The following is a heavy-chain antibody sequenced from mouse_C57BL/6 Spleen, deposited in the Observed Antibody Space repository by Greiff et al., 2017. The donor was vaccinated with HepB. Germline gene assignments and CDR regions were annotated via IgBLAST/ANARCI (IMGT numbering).Heavy chain of an antibody. CDR2: INPNNGGT. D-gene: IGHD2-3*01. J-gene: IGHJ2*01. CDR1: GYTFTDYY. Sequence: VQLQQSGPELVKPGASVKISCKASGYTFTDYYMNWVKQSHGKSLEWIGDINPNNGGTSYNQKFKGKATLTVDKSSSTAYMELRSLTSEDSAVYYCASDGYLFDYWGQGTTLTVSS. CDR3: ASDGYLFDY. V-gene: IGHV1-26*01.